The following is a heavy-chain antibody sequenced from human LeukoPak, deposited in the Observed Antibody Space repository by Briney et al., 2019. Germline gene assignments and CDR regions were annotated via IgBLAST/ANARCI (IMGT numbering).Heavy chain of an antibody. CDR1: GFTFSSYA. J-gene: IGHJ3*02. CDR2: ISYDGSNK. Sequence: GRSLRPSCAASGFTFSSYAMHWVRQAPGKGLEWVAVISYDGSNKYYADSVKGRFTISRDNSKNTLYLQMNSLRAEDTAVYYCARHHYGSGSDDAFDIWGQGTMVTVSS. CDR3: ARHHYGSGSDDAFDI. D-gene: IGHD3-10*01. V-gene: IGHV3-30*04.